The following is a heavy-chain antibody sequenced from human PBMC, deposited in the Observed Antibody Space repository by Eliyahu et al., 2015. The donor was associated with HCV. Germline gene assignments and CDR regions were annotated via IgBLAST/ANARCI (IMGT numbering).Heavy chain of an antibody. V-gene: IGHV3-21*01. CDR3: ARAQLGMTMYYIAY. CDR1: GXTLXSYN. CDR2: ISSSSSYI. Sequence: EVQLVESGGGLVKPGGSLXLSCAVXGXTLXSYNLNWVRQAPGKGLEWVSSISSSSSYIYYADSVKGRFTISRDNPKNSLFLQMNSLRAEDTAVYYCARAQLGMTMYYIAYWGQGTLVTVSS. D-gene: IGHD7-27*01. J-gene: IGHJ4*02.